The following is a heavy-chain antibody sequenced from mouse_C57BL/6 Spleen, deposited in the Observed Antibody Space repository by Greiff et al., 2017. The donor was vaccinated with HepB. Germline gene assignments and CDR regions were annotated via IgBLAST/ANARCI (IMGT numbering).Heavy chain of an antibody. CDR2: IDPSDSYT. CDR1: GYTFTSYW. V-gene: IGHV1-50*01. Sequence: QVQLQQPGAELVKPGASVKLSCKASGYTFTSYWMQWVKQRPGQGLEWIGEIDPSDSYTNYNQKFKCKATLTVDTSSSTAYMQLSSLTSEDSAVYYCARSGLLRYAMDYWGQGTSVTVSS. D-gene: IGHD1-1*01. CDR3: ARSGLLRYAMDY. J-gene: IGHJ4*01.